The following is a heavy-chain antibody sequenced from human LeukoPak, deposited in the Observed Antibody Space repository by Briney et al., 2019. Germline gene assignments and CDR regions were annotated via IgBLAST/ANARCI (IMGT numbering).Heavy chain of an antibody. CDR3: ARVKIRLGYFDY. Sequence: TSGTLSLTCAVSGGSISSSNWWSWVRQPPGKGLEWIGEIYHSGSTNYNPSLKSRVTISVDRSKNQFSLKLSSVTAADTAVYYCARVKIRLGYFDYWGQGTLVTVSS. V-gene: IGHV4-4*02. J-gene: IGHJ4*02. CDR1: GGSISSSNW. CDR2: IYHSGST. D-gene: IGHD3-16*01.